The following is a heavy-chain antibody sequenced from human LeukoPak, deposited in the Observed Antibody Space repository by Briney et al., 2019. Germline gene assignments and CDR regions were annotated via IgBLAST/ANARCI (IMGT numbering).Heavy chain of an antibody. CDR2: IYSDNT. D-gene: IGHD4/OR15-4a*01. CDR3: ARRAGAYSHPYDY. J-gene: IGHJ4*02. Sequence: GGSLRLSCAASGFTFSSYSMNWVRQAPGKGLEWVSFIYSDNTHYSDSVKGRFTISRDNSKNTLYFQMNSLRAEDTAVYYCARRAGAYSHPYDYWGQGTLVTVSS. V-gene: IGHV3-53*01. CDR1: GFTFSSYS.